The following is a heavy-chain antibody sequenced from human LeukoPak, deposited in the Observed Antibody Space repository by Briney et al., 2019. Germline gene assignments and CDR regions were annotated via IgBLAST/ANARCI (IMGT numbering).Heavy chain of an antibody. D-gene: IGHD3-3*01. CDR3: ARAGIILRFLEWLLDDAFDI. CDR2: INPNSGGT. CDR1: GYTFTGYY. J-gene: IGHJ3*02. V-gene: IGHV1-2*02. Sequence: ASVKVSCKASGYTFTGYYMHWVRQTPGQGLEWMGWINPNSGGTNYAQKFQGRVTMTRDTSISTAYMELSRLRSDDTAVYYCARAGIILRFLEWLLDDAFDIWGQGTMVTVSS.